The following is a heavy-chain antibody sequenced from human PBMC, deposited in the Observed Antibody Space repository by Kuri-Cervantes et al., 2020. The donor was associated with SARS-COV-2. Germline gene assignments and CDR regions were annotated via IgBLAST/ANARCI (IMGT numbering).Heavy chain of an antibody. CDR2: INPSGGST. V-gene: IGHV1-46*01. CDR3: ARGGSSWYVALPIDS. Sequence: ASVKVTCKASGGTFSSYAISWVRQAPGQGLEWMGIINPSGGSTSYAQKFQGRVTMTRDTSTSTVYMELSSLRSEDTAVYYCARGGSSWYVALPIDSWGQGTLVTVSS. J-gene: IGHJ4*02. CDR1: GGTFSSYA. D-gene: IGHD6-13*01.